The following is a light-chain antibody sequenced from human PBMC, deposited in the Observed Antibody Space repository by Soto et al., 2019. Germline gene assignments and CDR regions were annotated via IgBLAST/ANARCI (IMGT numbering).Light chain of an antibody. CDR3: AAWDDSLNGVV. Sequence: QSVLTQPPSASGTPGQMVTISCSGSSSNIGINTVSWYQQLPGTAPKLLIYNNNQRPSGVPDRFSGSKSGTSASLAISGLQSEDEADYYCAAWDDSLNGVVFGGGTKLTVL. CDR2: NNN. V-gene: IGLV1-44*01. CDR1: SSNIGINT. J-gene: IGLJ2*01.